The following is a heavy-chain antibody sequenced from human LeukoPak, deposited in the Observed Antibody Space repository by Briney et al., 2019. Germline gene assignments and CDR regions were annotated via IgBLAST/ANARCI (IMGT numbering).Heavy chain of an antibody. J-gene: IGHJ3*02. D-gene: IGHD3-10*01. Sequence: GGSLRLSCAASGFTFSDYYMSWIRQAPGKGLEWVSSISSSSSYIYYADSVKGRFTISRDNAKNSLYLQMNSLRAEDTAVYYCATSGSYDAFDIWGQGTMVTVSS. CDR3: ATSGSYDAFDI. V-gene: IGHV3-11*06. CDR2: ISSSSSYI. CDR1: GFTFSDYY.